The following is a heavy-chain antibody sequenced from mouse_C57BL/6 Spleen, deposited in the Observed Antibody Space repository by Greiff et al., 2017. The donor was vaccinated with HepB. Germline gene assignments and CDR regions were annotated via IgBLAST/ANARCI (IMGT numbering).Heavy chain of an antibody. Sequence: EVKVVESGGGLVQPGGSLSLSCAASGFTFTDYYMSWVRQPPGKALEWLGFIRNKANGYTTEYSASVKGRFTISRDNSQSILYLQMNALRAEDSATYYCASPDDGSSPYAMDYWGQGTSVTVSS. CDR1: GFTFTDYY. CDR3: ASPDDGSSPYAMDY. D-gene: IGHD1-1*01. J-gene: IGHJ4*01. CDR2: IRNKANGYTT. V-gene: IGHV7-3*01.